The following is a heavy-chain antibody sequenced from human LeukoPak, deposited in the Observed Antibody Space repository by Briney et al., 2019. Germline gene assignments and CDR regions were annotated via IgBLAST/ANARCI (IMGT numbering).Heavy chain of an antibody. D-gene: IGHD3-22*01. V-gene: IGHV4-30-4*01. J-gene: IGHJ4*02. CDR3: ARGLRITMIVVVITTSYYFDY. CDR2: IYYSGST. CDR1: GGSISSGDYY. Sequence: PSQTLSLTCTVSGGSISSGDYYWSWFRQPPGKGLEWIGYIYYSGSTYYNPSLKSRVTISVDTSKNQFSLKLSSVTAADTAVYYCARGLRITMIVVVITTSYYFDYWGQGTLVTVSS.